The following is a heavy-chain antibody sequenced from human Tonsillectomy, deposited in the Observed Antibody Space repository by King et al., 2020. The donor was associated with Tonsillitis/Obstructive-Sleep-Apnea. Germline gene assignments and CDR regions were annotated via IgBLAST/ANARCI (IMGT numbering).Heavy chain of an antibody. CDR2: IYYSGST. CDR3: ARMEDSSGGGVN. V-gene: IGHV4-39*01. J-gene: IGHJ4*02. CDR1: GGSISTSSYY. D-gene: IGHD6-25*01. Sequence: LQLQESGPGLVKPSETLSLTCTVSGGSISTSSYYWGWIRQPPGKGLEWIGNIYYSGSTYYNPSLKSRVTISVDTSKNQFSLKLSSVNAADTAIDYCARMEDSSGGGVNWGQGTLVTVSS.